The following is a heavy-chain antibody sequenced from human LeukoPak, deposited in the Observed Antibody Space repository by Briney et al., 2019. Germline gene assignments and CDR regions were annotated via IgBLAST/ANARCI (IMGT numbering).Heavy chain of an antibody. CDR1: GFTFSSYW. V-gene: IGHV3-74*01. CDR2: INTDGSTT. CDR3: AGTVPGYFFDS. Sequence: GGSLRLSCAASGFTFSSYWMHWVRQAPGMGLVWASRINTDGSTTSYADSVKGRFTISRDSAKNTLYLQMNSLRAEDTAVYYCAGTVPGYFFDSWGQGTLVTFSS. D-gene: IGHD3-10*01. J-gene: IGHJ4*02.